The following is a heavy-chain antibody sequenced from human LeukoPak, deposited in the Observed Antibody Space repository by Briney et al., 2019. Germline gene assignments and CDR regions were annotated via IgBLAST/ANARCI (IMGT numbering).Heavy chain of an antibody. D-gene: IGHD3-22*01. J-gene: IGHJ4*02. Sequence: GRSLRLSCAASGFTFSSYGMHWVRQAPGKGLEWVAVISYDGSNKYYADSVKGRLTISRDNSQNTLYLQMNSLRAEDTAVYYCAKRTPYSSGSYYFDYWGQGTLVTVSS. CDR3: AKRTPYSSGSYYFDY. CDR1: GFTFSSYG. V-gene: IGHV3-30*18. CDR2: ISYDGSNK.